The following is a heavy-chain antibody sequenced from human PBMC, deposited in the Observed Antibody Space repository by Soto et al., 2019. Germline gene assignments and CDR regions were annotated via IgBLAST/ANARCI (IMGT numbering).Heavy chain of an antibody. D-gene: IGHD2-2*01. V-gene: IGHV3-23*01. J-gene: IGHJ4*02. CDR3: AKDRDYPRDQFHY. CDR1: GFTFTYYA. Sequence: EVQLLESGGGLVQPGGSLRLSCTASGFTFTYYAFSWVRQAPGKGLEWVSAISAHGQGIYYEDSVRGLFTISRDNSKNTVFLHMDSLRAEDTAVYYCAKDRDYPRDQFHYWGQGTLVTISS. CDR2: ISAHGQGI.